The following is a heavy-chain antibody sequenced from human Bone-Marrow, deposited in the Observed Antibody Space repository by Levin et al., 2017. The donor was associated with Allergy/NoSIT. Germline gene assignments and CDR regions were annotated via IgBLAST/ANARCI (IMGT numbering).Heavy chain of an antibody. J-gene: IGHJ4*02. Sequence: GGSLRLSCAASGFTFSNYAMSWVRQAPGKGLEWVSGISGSGGTSYYADSVKGRFTISRDNAKKALYLQMNSLRAEDTAVYYCAAEDINMIVLVPLHWGQGTLVTVSS. CDR2: ISGSGGTS. CDR3: AAEDINMIVLVPLH. CDR1: GFTFSNYA. V-gene: IGHV3-23*01. D-gene: IGHD3-22*01.